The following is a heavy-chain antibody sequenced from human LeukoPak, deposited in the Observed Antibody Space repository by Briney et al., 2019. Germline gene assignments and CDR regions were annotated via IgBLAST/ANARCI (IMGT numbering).Heavy chain of an antibody. J-gene: IGHJ4*02. CDR3: AKGTLRSCSGASCYPFDY. CDR1: GFSFSSYA. CDR2: LTDSGAYT. Sequence: GGSLRLSCAASGFSFSSYAMGWVRHAPGEALECVSVLTDSGAYTYHAESVKGRFTISRDNSKNTVYLQMNGLRVEDTAAYYCAKGTLRSCSGASCYPFDYWGQGALVTVSS. V-gene: IGHV3-23*01. D-gene: IGHD2-15*01.